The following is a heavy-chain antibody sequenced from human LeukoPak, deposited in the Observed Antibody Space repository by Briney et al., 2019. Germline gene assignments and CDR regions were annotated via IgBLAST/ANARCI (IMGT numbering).Heavy chain of an antibody. CDR3: AKDHILRYFDWSPEYYFDY. Sequence: GGSLRLSCAASGFTFSSYAMSWVRQAPGKGLEWVSPISGSGGSTYYADSVKGRFTISRDNSKNTLYLQMNSLRAEDTAVYYCAKDHILRYFDWSPEYYFDYWGQGTLVTVSS. CDR2: ISGSGGST. D-gene: IGHD3-9*01. V-gene: IGHV3-23*01. J-gene: IGHJ4*02. CDR1: GFTFSSYA.